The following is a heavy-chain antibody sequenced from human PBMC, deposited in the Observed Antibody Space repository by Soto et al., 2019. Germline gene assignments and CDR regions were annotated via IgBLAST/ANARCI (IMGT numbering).Heavy chain of an antibody. J-gene: IGHJ5*02. V-gene: IGHV1-18*01. D-gene: IGHD6-19*01. CDR2: ISAYNGNT. Sequence: ASVKVSCKASGYTFTSYGISWVRQAPGQGLEWMGWISAYNGNTNYAQKLQGRVTMTTDTSTSTAFMELRSRRSDDTAVYYCAGGRGAVAGEGNWFDPWGQGTLVTVSS. CDR3: AGGRGAVAGEGNWFDP. CDR1: GYTFTSYG.